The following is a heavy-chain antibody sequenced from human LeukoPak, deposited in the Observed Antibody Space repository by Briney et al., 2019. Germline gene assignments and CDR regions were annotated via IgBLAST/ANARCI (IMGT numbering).Heavy chain of an antibody. Sequence: ASVKVSCKASGYTFTSYYMHWVRQAPGQGLEWMGIINPSGGSTSYAQKFQGRVTMTRDMSTSTVYMELSSLRSEDTAVYYCARAGWADIVAQTGPDYWGQGTLVTVSS. D-gene: IGHD2-21*01. V-gene: IGHV1-46*01. CDR3: ARAGWADIVAQTGPDY. CDR2: INPSGGST. J-gene: IGHJ4*02. CDR1: GYTFTSYY.